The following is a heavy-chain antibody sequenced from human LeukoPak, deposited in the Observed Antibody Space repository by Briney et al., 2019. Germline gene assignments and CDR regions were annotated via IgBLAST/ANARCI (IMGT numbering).Heavy chain of an antibody. CDR2: IFGSGGSP. CDR3: GKTTAGYSSGQKPAWPVDY. J-gene: IGHJ4*02. Sequence: PGGSLRLSCAASGFTASSNYMSWVRQAPGKGLEWIAGIFGSGGSPHYADSVKGRFTISRDNSKNTVYLQINSLRAEDTAVYYCGKTTAGYSSGQKPAWPVDYWGQGTLVTVSS. D-gene: IGHD5-18*01. CDR1: GFTASSNY. V-gene: IGHV3-23*01.